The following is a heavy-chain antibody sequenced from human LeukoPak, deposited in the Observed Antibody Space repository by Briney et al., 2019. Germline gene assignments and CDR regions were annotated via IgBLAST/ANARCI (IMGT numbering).Heavy chain of an antibody. D-gene: IGHD3-10*01. J-gene: IGHJ5*02. CDR3: AREGTSGGLNWLDP. V-gene: IGHV4-4*07. CDR1: GGSISSYY. Sequence: SETLSLTCTVCGGSISSYYWSWIRQPAGKGLEWIARIYTSGSTNYNPSLKSRVTITVDTSKNQFSLRLSSVNAADTAVDFCAREGTSGGLNWLDPWGQGTLATVSS. CDR2: IYTSGST.